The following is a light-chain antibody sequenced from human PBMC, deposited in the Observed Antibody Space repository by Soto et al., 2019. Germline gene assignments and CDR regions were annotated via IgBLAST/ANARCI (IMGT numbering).Light chain of an antibody. V-gene: IGLV2-8*01. J-gene: IGLJ2*01. CDR1: SSDVGGYDY. CDR3: SSYAGSNNVL. CDR2: EVS. Sequence: QSALTQPPSASGSPGQSVTISCTGTSSDVGGYDYVSWYQHHPGKAPKLMIYEVSKRPSGVPDRFSGSKSGNTASLTVSGLQAEDEADYYCSSYAGSNNVLFGGGTKLTV.